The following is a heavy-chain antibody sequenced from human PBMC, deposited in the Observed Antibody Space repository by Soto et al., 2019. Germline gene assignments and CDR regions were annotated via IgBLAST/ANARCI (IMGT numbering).Heavy chain of an antibody. J-gene: IGHJ4*02. D-gene: IGHD3-22*01. CDR3: ARSIYYYDSSGYHY. Sequence: ASVKVSCKASGYTFTSYGISWVRQAPGQGLEWMGWISAYNGNTNYAQKLQGRVTMTTDTSTSTAYMELRSLRSDDTAVYYCARSIYYYDSSGYHYWGQGTLDTVSS. CDR1: GYTFTSYG. V-gene: IGHV1-18*01. CDR2: ISAYNGNT.